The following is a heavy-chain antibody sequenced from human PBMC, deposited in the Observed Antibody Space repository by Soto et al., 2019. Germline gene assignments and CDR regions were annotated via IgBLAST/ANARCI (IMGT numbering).Heavy chain of an antibody. Sequence: EVQLLESGGGLVQPGGSLRLSCAASGFTCNNYAMTWVRQAPGKGLEWVSAISGGGDTTSYADSVKGRFTVSRDGSKITLYLQMSSLRAEDTALYYCAKGRGGSGSLTPRVDFWGQGTLVTVSS. D-gene: IGHD3-10*01. CDR1: GFTCNNYA. J-gene: IGHJ4*02. CDR2: ISGGGDTT. CDR3: AKGRGGSGSLTPRVDF. V-gene: IGHV3-23*01.